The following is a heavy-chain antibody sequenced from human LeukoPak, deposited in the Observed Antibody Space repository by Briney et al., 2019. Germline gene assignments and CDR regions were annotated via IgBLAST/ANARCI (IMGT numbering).Heavy chain of an antibody. CDR2: IYSAGGT. Sequence: PGGSLRLSCAASGFTVSSNYMTWVRQAPGKGLEWVSLIYSAGGTYYTDSVKGRFTISRHSSKNALYLQMNSLRGEDTAVYYCARFLGRITISGVVPYGMDVWGQGTTVTVSS. D-gene: IGHD3-3*01. CDR3: ARFLGRITISGVVPYGMDV. J-gene: IGHJ6*02. CDR1: GFTVSSNY. V-gene: IGHV3-53*04.